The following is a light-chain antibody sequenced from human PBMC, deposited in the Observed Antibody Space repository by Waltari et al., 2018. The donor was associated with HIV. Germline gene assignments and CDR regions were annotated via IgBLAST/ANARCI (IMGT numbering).Light chain of an antibody. J-gene: IGLJ1*01. CDR3: AAWDDSLSGLYV. Sequence: QSVLTQPPSASGTPGQRVTISCSGSSSNIGGNFVYWYQQLPGTAPKLLIYRDNQRPSGVPVRCSGSKSGTSASLAINGLRSEDEADYYCAAWDDSLSGLYVFGTGTKVTVL. CDR1: SSNIGGNF. V-gene: IGLV1-47*01. CDR2: RDN.